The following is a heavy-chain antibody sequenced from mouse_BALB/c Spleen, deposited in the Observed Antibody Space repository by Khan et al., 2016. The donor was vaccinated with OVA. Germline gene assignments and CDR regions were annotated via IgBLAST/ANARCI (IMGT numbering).Heavy chain of an antibody. CDR1: GYSITSDYA. J-gene: IGHJ2*01. Sequence: EVQLQESGPGLVKPSQSLSLTCTVTGYSITSDYAWNWIRQFPGNKLEWMGYIQYSGSTSYNPSLKSRISITRNTSKNRFFLQLSSVTTEDTATXYCARSGTITTVVATDFDYWGQGTTLTVSS. CDR3: ARSGTITTVVATDFDY. V-gene: IGHV3-2*02. D-gene: IGHD1-1*01. CDR2: IQYSGST.